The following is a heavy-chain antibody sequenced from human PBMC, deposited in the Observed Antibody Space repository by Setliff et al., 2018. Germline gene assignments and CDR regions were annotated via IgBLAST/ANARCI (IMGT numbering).Heavy chain of an antibody. CDR1: GGSISGSHYS. J-gene: IGHJ4*02. CDR3: VRESRSTWYRRDF. CDR2: TYYNGTA. Sequence: SETLSLTCSVSGGSISGSHYSWVWMRQPPGKRLEWIGSTYYNGTAYYNPSLQSRVAISVDTSKNYFSLDVSSVTAADTAVYYCVRESRSTWYRRDFRGQGTLVTVSS. V-gene: IGHV4-39*02. D-gene: IGHD6-13*01.